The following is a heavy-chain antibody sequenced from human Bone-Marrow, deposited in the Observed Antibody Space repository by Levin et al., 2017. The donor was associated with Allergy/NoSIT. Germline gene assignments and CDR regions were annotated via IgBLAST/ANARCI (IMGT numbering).Heavy chain of an antibody. CDR3: ARDLGSSGWYGWFEP. J-gene: IGHJ5*02. Sequence: GGSLRLSCAASGFTFSSYSMNWVRQAPGKGLEWVSHIRSSSSTKYYADSVKGRFTISRDNAKNSLYLQMNSLRGEDTAVYYCARDLGSSGWYGWFEPWGQGTLVTVSS. D-gene: IGHD6-19*01. CDR2: IRSSSSTK. CDR1: GFTFSSYS. V-gene: IGHV3-48*01.